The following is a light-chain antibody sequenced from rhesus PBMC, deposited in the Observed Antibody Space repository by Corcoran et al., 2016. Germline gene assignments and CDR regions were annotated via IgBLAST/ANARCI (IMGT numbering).Light chain of an antibody. CDR3: QQYMRGPST. CDR1: QRINTW. J-gene: IGKJ4*01. CDR2: KAF. Sequence: DIRMTQSPSSLSASIGDTVTISCRASQRINTWLAWYQQKPGNAPKLLIYKAFTLQSGVPSRFSGSGSGTDFTLTSTSLESEDFAIYYCQQYMRGPSTFGGGTKVELK. V-gene: IGKV1-22*01.